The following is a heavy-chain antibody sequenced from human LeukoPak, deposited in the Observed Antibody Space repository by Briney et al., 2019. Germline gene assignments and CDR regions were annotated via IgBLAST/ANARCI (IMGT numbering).Heavy chain of an antibody. CDR1: GYTFTSYY. V-gene: IGHV1-2*02. CDR3: ARGPGPLWFGELPFDY. CDR2: INPNSGGT. D-gene: IGHD3-10*01. J-gene: IGHJ4*02. Sequence: GASVKVSCMASGYTFTSYYMHWVRQAPGQGREWMGWINPNSGGTNYAQKFQGRVTMTRDTSISTAYMELSRLRSDDTAVYYCARGPGPLWFGELPFDYWGQGTLVTVSS.